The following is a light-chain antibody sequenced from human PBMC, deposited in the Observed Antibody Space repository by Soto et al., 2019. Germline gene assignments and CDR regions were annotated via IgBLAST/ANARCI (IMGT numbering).Light chain of an antibody. V-gene: IGKV3-20*01. Sequence: EIVFTQSPGTLSLSPGERATLSCRASQSVSSSYLAWYQQKPGQAPRLLIYGASNRVTGIPDRFSGSGSGTDFTLTISSLQSEDFAVYYCQQYNKWPLTFGPGTKVDIK. CDR2: GAS. CDR3: QQYNKWPLT. CDR1: QSVSSSY. J-gene: IGKJ3*01.